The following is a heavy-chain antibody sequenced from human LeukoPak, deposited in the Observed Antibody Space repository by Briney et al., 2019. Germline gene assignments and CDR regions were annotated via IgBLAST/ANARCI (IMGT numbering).Heavy chain of an antibody. CDR1: GFTFSCYE. D-gene: IGHD5-12*01. J-gene: IGHJ4*02. CDR3: ARGAATIHY. V-gene: IGHV3-48*03. Sequence: GGSLRLSCAASGFTFSCYEMNWVRQAPGKGLEWVSYISSSGSTVYYADSVKGRFTISRDNAKNSLYLQMNSLRAEDTAVYYCARGAATIHYWGQGTLVTVSS. CDR2: ISSSGSTV.